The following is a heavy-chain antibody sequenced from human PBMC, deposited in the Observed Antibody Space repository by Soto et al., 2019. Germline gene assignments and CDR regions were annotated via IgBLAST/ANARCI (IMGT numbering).Heavy chain of an antibody. V-gene: IGHV4-34*01. D-gene: IGHD3-9*01. CDR1: GGSFSGYY. CDR3: ARVSGTYYDILTGYRGTTYYYYYGMDV. Sequence: ETLSLTCAVYGGSFSGYYWSWIRQPPGKGLEWIGEINHSGSTNYNPSLKSRVTISVDTSKNQFSLKLSSVTAADTAVYYCARVSGTYYDILTGYRGTTYYYYYGMDVWGQGTTVTVSS. CDR2: INHSGST. J-gene: IGHJ6*02.